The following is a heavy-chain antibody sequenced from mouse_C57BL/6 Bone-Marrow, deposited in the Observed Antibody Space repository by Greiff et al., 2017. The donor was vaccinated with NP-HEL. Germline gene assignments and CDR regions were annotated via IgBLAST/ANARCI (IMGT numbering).Heavy chain of an antibody. CDR1: GYAFSSSW. J-gene: IGHJ3*01. D-gene: IGHD1-1*01. CDR2: IYPGDGDT. V-gene: IGHV1-82*01. Sequence: QVQLQQSGPELVKPGASVKISCKASGYAFSSSWMTWVKQRPGKGLEWIGRIYPGDGDTNYNGKFKGKGTLTADKTSSTAYMTHSSLTSEDSAVYYCARSPYGNSYPFAYWGQGTLVTVSA. CDR3: ARSPYGNSYPFAY.